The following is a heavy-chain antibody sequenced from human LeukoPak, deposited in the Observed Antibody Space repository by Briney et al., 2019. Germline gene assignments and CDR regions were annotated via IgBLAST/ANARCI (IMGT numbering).Heavy chain of an antibody. D-gene: IGHD4-17*01. V-gene: IGHV4-39*01. CDR2: IYYSGST. CDR1: GGSISSSSYY. CDR3: ARQLGAYGDYRLFDFDY. J-gene: IGHJ4*02. Sequence: SETLSLTCTVSGGSISSSSYYWGWIRQPPGKGLEWIGSIYYSGSTYYNPSLKSRVTISVDTSKNQFSLKLSSVTAADTAVYYYARQLGAYGDYRLFDFDYWGQGTLVTVSS.